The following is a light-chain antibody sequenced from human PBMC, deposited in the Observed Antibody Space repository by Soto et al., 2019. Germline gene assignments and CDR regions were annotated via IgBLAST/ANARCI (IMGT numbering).Light chain of an antibody. CDR1: SSNIGSGS. CDR2: NND. V-gene: IGLV1-44*01. J-gene: IGLJ1*01. Sequence: QSVLTQPPSASGTPGQRVTISCSGTSSNIGSGSVNWYQQLPGTAPKLLIYNNDQWPSGVPDRFSGSKSGTSASLVISGLQSEDEADYYCASWDVSLNGLYVFGTGTKVTVL. CDR3: ASWDVSLNGLYV.